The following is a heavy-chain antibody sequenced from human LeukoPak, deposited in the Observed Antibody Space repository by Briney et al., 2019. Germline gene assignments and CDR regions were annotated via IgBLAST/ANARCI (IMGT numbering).Heavy chain of an antibody. D-gene: IGHD3-22*01. CDR2: ISGSGGST. CDR1: GFTFSSYA. V-gene: IGHV3-23*01. CDR3: AKDVGYDSSGYYYDY. J-gene: IGHJ4*02. Sequence: GGSLRLSCAASGFTFSSYAMSWVRQAPGKGLEWVSAISGSGGSTYYADSVKGRFTISRDNSKNTLYLQMNSLRAEDTAVYYCAKDVGYDSSGYYYDYWGQGTLVTVSS.